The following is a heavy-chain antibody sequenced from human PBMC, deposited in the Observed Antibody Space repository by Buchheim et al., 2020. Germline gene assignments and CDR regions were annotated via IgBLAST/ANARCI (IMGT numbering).Heavy chain of an antibody. V-gene: IGHV3-7*01. D-gene: IGHD4-11*01. CDR1: GFTSSSSW. J-gene: IGHJ4*02. Sequence: EVQLVESGGGLVQPGGSLRLSCSASGFTSSSSWMAWVRQAPGKGLEWVANINQDGSENNYVDSVKGRFTISRAKAKNSLYLQMNSLRAEDTAVYYCARETGAYSVWGQGTL. CDR2: INQDGSEN. CDR3: ARETGAYSV.